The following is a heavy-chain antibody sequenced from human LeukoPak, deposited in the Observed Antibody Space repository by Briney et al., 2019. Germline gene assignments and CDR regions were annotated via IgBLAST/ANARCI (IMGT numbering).Heavy chain of an antibody. CDR2: INSDGINT. V-gene: IGHV3-74*01. D-gene: IGHD3-22*01. Sequence: GGSLRLSCAASGFTFSNYWMHWVRQAPGKGLVWVSRINSDGINTSYADSVKGRFTISRDNAKNTLNLQMNSLRAEDTAVYYCARDLGQYYDTSDNWFDPWGQGTLVTVSS. CDR1: GFTFSNYW. CDR3: ARDLGQYYDTSDNWFDP. J-gene: IGHJ5*02.